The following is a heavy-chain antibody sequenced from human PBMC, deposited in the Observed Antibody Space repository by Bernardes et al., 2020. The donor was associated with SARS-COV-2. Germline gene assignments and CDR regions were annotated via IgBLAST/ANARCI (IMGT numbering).Heavy chain of an antibody. Sequence: GGSLRLSCAASGFTFSSYGMHWVRQAPGKGLEWVAVIWYDGSNKYYADSVKGRFTISRDNSKNTLYLQMNSLRVEDTAVYYCARGALSGTYGVGDYWGQGTLVTVSS. J-gene: IGHJ4*02. D-gene: IGHD1-26*01. V-gene: IGHV3-33*01. CDR3: ARGALSGTYGVGDY. CDR1: GFTFSSYG. CDR2: IWYDGSNK.